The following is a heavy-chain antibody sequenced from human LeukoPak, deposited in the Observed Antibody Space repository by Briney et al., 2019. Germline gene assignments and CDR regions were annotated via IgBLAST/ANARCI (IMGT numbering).Heavy chain of an antibody. V-gene: IGHV1-2*02. CDR3: ARDVDPTYYFDSSGYYYSY. CDR2: INPNSGGT. Sequence: SARVSCKASGFTFTGYFIHWVRQAPGQGLEWMGWINPNSGGTKYAQKFQGRVTMTRDTSISTAYMELSRLTSDDTAVYYCARDVDPTYYFDSSGYYYSYWGQGPLVTVSS. J-gene: IGHJ4*02. D-gene: IGHD3-22*01. CDR1: GFTFTGYF.